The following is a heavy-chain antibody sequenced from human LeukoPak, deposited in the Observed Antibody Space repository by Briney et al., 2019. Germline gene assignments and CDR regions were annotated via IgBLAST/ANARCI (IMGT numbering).Heavy chain of an antibody. V-gene: IGHV3-43*02. CDR1: GFTFDDYA. CDR2: ISGDGGST. CDR3: AKDYLLSSSWYLGAFDI. J-gene: IGHJ3*02. D-gene: IGHD6-13*01. Sequence: GSLLLSCAASGFTFDDYAMHWVRQAPGKGLEWVSLISGDGGSTYYADSVKGRFTISRDNSKNSLYLQMNSLRTEDTALYYCAKDYLLSSSWYLGAFDIWGQGTMVTVSS.